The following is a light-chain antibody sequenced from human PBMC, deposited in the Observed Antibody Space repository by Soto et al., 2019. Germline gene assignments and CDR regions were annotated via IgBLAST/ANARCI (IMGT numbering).Light chain of an antibody. Sequence: VLTQSPGTLSLSPGERATLSCRASQSVSSSYLAWYQQKPGQATRLLIYGASSRATVIPDRFSGSGSGTDFTLTISRLEPEDFAVYYCQQYGSSPSWTFGQGTKVDIK. J-gene: IGKJ1*01. V-gene: IGKV3-20*01. CDR1: QSVSSSY. CDR3: QQYGSSPSWT. CDR2: GAS.